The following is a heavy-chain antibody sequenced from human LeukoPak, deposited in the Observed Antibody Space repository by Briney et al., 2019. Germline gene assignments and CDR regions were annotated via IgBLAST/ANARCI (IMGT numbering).Heavy chain of an antibody. CDR3: AKDSSPIYALWFGESYYFDY. CDR1: GFTFSSYA. D-gene: IGHD3-10*01. V-gene: IGHV3-23*01. CDR2: ISGSGGST. J-gene: IGHJ4*02. Sequence: GGSLRLSCAASGFTFSSYAMSWVRQAPGKGLEWVSAISGSGGSTYYADSVKGRFTISRDNSKNTLYLQMNSLRAEDTDVYYCAKDSSPIYALWFGESYYFDYWGQGTLVTVSS.